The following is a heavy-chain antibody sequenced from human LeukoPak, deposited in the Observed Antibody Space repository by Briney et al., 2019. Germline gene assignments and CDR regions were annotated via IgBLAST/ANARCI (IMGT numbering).Heavy chain of an antibody. CDR3: AKDRIAVAGTEGYFDY. V-gene: IGHV3-30*18. Sequence: GGSLRLSCAAPGFTFSSYGMHWVRQAPGKGLEWVAVISYDGSNKYYADSVKGRFTISRDNSKNTLYLQMNSLRAEDTAVYYCAKDRIAVAGTEGYFDYWGQGTLVTVSS. D-gene: IGHD6-19*01. CDR1: GFTFSSYG. J-gene: IGHJ4*02. CDR2: ISYDGSNK.